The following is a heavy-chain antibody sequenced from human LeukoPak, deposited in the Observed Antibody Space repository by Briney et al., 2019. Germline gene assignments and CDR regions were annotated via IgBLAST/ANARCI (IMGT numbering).Heavy chain of an antibody. CDR1: GGSFSGYY. CDR2: INHSGST. Sequence: PSETLPLTCAVYGGSFSGYYWSWIRQPPGKGLEWIGEINHSGSTNYNPSLKSRVTISVDTSKNQFSLKLSSVTAADTAVYYCAKDGGLWVSAHWGDSWGRGTLVTVSS. J-gene: IGHJ4*02. V-gene: IGHV4-34*01. D-gene: IGHD7-27*01. CDR3: AKDGGLWVSAHWGDS.